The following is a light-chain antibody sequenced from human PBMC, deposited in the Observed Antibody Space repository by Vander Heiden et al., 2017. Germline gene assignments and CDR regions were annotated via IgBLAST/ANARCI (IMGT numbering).Light chain of an antibody. CDR1: SSNIGAGYD. J-gene: IGLJ1*01. CDR2: GNS. V-gene: IGLV1-40*01. CDR3: QSYDSSLSGYV. Sequence: QSVLTQPPSVSGAPGQRVTISCTGSSSNIGAGYDVHWYQQLPGTAPKLLIYGNSNRPSGVPDRCSGSKTGTPPSLAITGLQAEDEADYYCQSYDSSLSGYVFGTGTKVTVL.